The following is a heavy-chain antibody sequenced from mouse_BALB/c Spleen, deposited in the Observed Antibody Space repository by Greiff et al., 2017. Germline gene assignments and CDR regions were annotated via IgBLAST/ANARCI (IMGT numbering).Heavy chain of an antibody. Sequence: EVQLQESGAELVRSGASVKLSCTASGFTINDYYMHWVKQRPEQGLEWIGWIDPENGETEYAPKFQGKATMTADTSSNTAYLQLSSLTSEDTAVYYCNRGGYDGLDDWGAGTTLTVSS. V-gene: IGHV14-4*02. CDR3: NRGGYDGLDD. D-gene: IGHD2-14*01. CDR2: IDPENGET. J-gene: IGHJ2*01. CDR1: GFTINDYY.